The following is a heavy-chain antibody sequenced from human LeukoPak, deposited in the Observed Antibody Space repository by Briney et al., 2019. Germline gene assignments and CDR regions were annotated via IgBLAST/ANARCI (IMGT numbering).Heavy chain of an antibody. V-gene: IGHV3-73*01. J-gene: IGHJ4*02. CDR1: GFTFSGSK. CDR2: ITSKADSYST. CDR3: AKDPYRASSGLVDY. Sequence: GGSLKLSCVASGFTFSGSKMHWVRQASGKGLEWVGRITSKADSYSTIYAASVKGRFTISRDDSKNTAYLQMNSLKTEDTAVYYCAKDPYRASSGLVDYWGQGTLVTVSS. D-gene: IGHD5-12*01.